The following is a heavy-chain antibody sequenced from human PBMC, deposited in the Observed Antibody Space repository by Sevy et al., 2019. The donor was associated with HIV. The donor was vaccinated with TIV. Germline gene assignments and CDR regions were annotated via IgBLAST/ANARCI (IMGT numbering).Heavy chain of an antibody. Sequence: SETLSLTCTVSGGSITSLYWNWIRQPPGKGLEWIANIYYNGHINYNPSLKSRVTLSLDTSKNQFSLRLSSVNAADTAMYYYAGENAWGRGYSWGQGTLVTVSS. J-gene: IGHJ4*02. V-gene: IGHV4-59*08. CDR2: IYYNGHI. D-gene: IGHD1-26*01. CDR1: GGSITSLY. CDR3: AGENAWGRGYS.